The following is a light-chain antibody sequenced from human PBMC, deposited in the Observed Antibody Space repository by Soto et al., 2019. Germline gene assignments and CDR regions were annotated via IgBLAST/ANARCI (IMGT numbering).Light chain of an antibody. Sequence: DIQMPQSNSTLSASLGDTFTVTCRASQSVSGWLAWYQQKPGKAPKLLIYDASSLESGVPSRFSGSGSGTEFTLTISSLQPDDFATYYCQQYNSYPLTFGGGTNVDI. V-gene: IGKV1-5*01. CDR1: QSVSGW. J-gene: IGKJ4*01. CDR2: DAS. CDR3: QQYNSYPLT.